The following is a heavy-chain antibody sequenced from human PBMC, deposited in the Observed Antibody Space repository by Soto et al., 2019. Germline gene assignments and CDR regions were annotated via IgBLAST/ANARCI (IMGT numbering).Heavy chain of an antibody. CDR1: GYTFSNYG. V-gene: IGHV1-18*01. D-gene: IGHD6-19*01. Sequence: QVQLVQSGAEVKKPGASVTVSCKTSGYTFSNYGINWVRQAPGQGLEWMGWISGYNGNTNYAQTVQGRVTMTKDTSTDTVYMELRSLKSDDTAIYYCSRFIMVGGWFDPNYYHGMDVWGQGTTVTVSS. J-gene: IGHJ6*02. CDR2: ISGYNGNT. CDR3: SRFIMVGGWFDPNYYHGMDV.